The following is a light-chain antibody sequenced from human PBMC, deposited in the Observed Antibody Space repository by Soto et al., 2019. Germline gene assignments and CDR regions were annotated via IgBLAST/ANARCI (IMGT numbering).Light chain of an antibody. Sequence: IQLTQSPSSLSASVGDRFTITCRASQDISGYVAWYQQRPGKAPQLLIYAASALHTGVPSRFSGSGSGTDFTLTITRLQPEDFGTYYCQHPKLAFGNGTTVEI. CDR1: QDISGY. V-gene: IGKV1-9*01. J-gene: IGKJ1*01. CDR2: AAS. CDR3: QHPKLA.